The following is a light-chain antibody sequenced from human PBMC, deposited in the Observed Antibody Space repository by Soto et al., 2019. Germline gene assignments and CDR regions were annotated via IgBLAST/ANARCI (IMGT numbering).Light chain of an antibody. Sequence: DIQMTQSPSSLSASVGDRVTVTCQASQDISHYLNWYQQKPGKAPKVLIYETSNLETGVPSRFSGSGSGTDYTRTITSLQPEDIATYYCQQYDDLPLTFGGGTKVEIK. V-gene: IGKV1-33*01. CDR1: QDISHY. CDR2: ETS. CDR3: QQYDDLPLT. J-gene: IGKJ4*01.